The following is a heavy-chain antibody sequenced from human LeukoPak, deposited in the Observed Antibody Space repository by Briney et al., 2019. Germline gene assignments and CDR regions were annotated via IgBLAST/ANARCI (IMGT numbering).Heavy chain of an antibody. J-gene: IGHJ4*02. CDR3: AAGPYGGNAPFDY. D-gene: IGHD4-23*01. V-gene: IGHV3-23*01. Sequence: HPGGSLRLSCAASGLTFSSYAMSWVRQAPGRGLEWVSSLSPSGASIYYADSVKGRFTISRDNSKNPLYLQMNNLRAEDTALYYCAAGPYGGNAPFDYWGPGTLVTISS. CDR2: LSPSGASI. CDR1: GLTFSSYA.